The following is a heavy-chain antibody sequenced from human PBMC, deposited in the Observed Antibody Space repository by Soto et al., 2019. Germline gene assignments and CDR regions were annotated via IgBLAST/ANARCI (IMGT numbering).Heavy chain of an antibody. Sequence: QVQLVQSGAEVKKPGSSAKVSCKASGGTFSSYTISWVRQAPGQGLEWMGRIIPILGIANYAQKFQGRVTITADKSTSTAYMELSSLRSEDTAVYYCARGPDYGGNSGWFDPWGQGTLVTVSS. D-gene: IGHD4-17*01. CDR1: GGTFSSYT. J-gene: IGHJ5*02. CDR3: ARGPDYGGNSGWFDP. V-gene: IGHV1-69*02. CDR2: IIPILGIA.